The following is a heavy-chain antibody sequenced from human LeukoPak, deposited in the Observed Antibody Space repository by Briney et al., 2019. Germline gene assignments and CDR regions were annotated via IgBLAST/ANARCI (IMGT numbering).Heavy chain of an antibody. CDR1: GYSISSGYY. J-gene: IGHJ4*02. V-gene: IGHV4-61*01. Sequence: SETLSLTCSVSGYSISSGYYWGWIRQPPGQGLEWIGYIYYSGSTNYNPSLKSRVTISVDTSKNQFSLKLSSVTAADTAVYYCARERAVTTYYFDYWGQGTLVTVSS. CDR3: ARERAVTTYYFDY. CDR2: IYYSGST. D-gene: IGHD4-17*01.